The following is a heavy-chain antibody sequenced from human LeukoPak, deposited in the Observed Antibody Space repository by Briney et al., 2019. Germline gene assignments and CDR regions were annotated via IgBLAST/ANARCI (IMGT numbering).Heavy chain of an antibody. Sequence: GASVKVSCKASGGTFSSYAISWVRQAPGQGLEWMGGIIPIFGTANYAQKFQGRVTITADESTSTAYMELSSLRSEDTAVYYCASNYGGNSVDCWGQGTLVTVSS. CDR2: IIPIFGTA. CDR3: ASNYGGNSVDC. D-gene: IGHD4-23*01. CDR1: GGTFSSYA. V-gene: IGHV1-69*13. J-gene: IGHJ4*02.